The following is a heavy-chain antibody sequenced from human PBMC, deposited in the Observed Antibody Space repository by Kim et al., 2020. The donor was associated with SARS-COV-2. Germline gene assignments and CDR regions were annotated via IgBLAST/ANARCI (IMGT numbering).Heavy chain of an antibody. V-gene: IGHV3-72*01. CDR3: VRVDSVSSDPNPDY. D-gene: IGHD3-10*01. J-gene: IGHJ4*02. Sequence: AASVKGRFTVSRDDSQNSLYLQMNNLKFEDTAVYYCVRVDSVSSDPNPDYWGQGTLVTVSS.